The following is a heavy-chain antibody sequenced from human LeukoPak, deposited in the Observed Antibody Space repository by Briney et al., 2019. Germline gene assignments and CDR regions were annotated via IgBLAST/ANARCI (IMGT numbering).Heavy chain of an antibody. CDR3: ARGAFCGGDCYSGGNYYYYYMDV. CDR1: GGSFSGYC. CDR2: INHSGST. J-gene: IGHJ6*03. V-gene: IGHV4-34*01. D-gene: IGHD2-21*02. Sequence: SETLSLTCAVYGGSFSGYCWSWIRQPPGKGLEWIGEINHSGSTNYNPSLRSRVTISVDTSKNQFSLKLSSVTAADTAVYYCARGAFCGGDCYSGGNYYYYYMDVWGKGTTVTVSS.